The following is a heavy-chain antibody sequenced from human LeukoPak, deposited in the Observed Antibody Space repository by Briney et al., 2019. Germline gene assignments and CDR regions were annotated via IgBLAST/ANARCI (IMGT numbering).Heavy chain of an antibody. CDR3: ARQHIAAAGNLDY. CDR2: ISYDGSNK. V-gene: IGHV3-30-3*01. J-gene: IGHJ4*02. Sequence: GGSLRLSCAASGFTFSSYAMHWVRQAPGKGLEWVAVISYDGSNKYYADSVKGRFTISRDNSKNTLYLQMNSLRAEDTAVYYCARQHIAAAGNLDYWGQGTLVTVSS. D-gene: IGHD6-13*01. CDR1: GFTFSSYA.